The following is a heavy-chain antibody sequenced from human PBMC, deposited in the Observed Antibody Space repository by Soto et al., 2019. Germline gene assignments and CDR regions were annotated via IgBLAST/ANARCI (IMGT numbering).Heavy chain of an antibody. CDR1: GYTFTSYD. D-gene: IGHD3-3*02. V-gene: IGHV1-8*01. Sequence: ASVKVSCKASGYTFTSYDINWVRQATGQGLEWMGWMNPNSGNTGYAQKFQGRVTMTRNTSISTAYMELSSLRSEDTAVYYCARGGSTFSECLRDVFDIWGQGTMVIVSS. J-gene: IGHJ3*02. CDR3: ARGGSTFSECLRDVFDI. CDR2: MNPNSGNT.